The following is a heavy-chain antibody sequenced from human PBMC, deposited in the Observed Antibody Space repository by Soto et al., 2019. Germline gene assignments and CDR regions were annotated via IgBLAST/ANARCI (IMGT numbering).Heavy chain of an antibody. V-gene: IGHV1-69*13. CDR3: ARHPDYGDYVGGFDY. CDR2: IIPIFGTA. Sequence: SVKVSCKASGGTFSSYAISWVRQAPGQGLEWMGGIIPIFGTANYAQKFQGRVTITADESTSTAYMELSSLRSEDTAVYYCARHPDYGDYVGGFDYWGQGTLVTVSS. J-gene: IGHJ4*02. CDR1: GGTFSSYA. D-gene: IGHD4-17*01.